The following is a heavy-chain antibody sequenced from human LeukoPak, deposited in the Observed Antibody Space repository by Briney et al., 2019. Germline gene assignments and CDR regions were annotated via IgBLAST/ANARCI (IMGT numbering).Heavy chain of an antibody. CDR2: IKSKTDGGTT. V-gene: IGHV3-15*01. CDR1: GFTFSNAW. CDR3: ARDYGDYVKRFDY. D-gene: IGHD4-17*01. J-gene: IGHJ4*02. Sequence: GGSLRLSCAASGFTFSNAWMSWVRQAPGKGLEWVGRIKSKTDGGTTDYAAPVKGRFIISRDDSKNTLYLQMNSLRAEDTAVYYCARDYGDYVKRFDYWGQGTLVTVSS.